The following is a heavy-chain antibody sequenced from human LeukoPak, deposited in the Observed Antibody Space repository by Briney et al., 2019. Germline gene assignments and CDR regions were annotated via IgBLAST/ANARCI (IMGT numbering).Heavy chain of an antibody. CDR1: GYTFTGYW. J-gene: IGHJ3*02. V-gene: IGHV1-46*01. CDR2: ISPSGGST. Sequence: GASVKVSCKAFGYTFTGYWMHWVRQAPGQGPEWMGVISPSGGSTIYAQKFKGRVTLTRDMSTSTDYLELSSLRSEDTAVYYCATGGRWELPRPYAFEIWGQGTMVTVSS. D-gene: IGHD1-26*01. CDR3: ATGGRWELPRPYAFEI.